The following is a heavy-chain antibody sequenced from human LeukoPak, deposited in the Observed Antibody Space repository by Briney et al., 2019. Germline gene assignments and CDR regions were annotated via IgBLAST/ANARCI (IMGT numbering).Heavy chain of an antibody. J-gene: IGHJ4*02. CDR2: ISGSGGST. V-gene: IGHV3-23*01. CDR1: GFTFSSYA. D-gene: IGHD6-19*01. Sequence: AGGSLRLSCAASGFTFSSYAMSWVRQAPGKGLEWVSAISGSGGSTYYADSVKGRFTIARDNSKNTLYLQMNSVRAEDTAVYYCAKVEKVAGRYYFDYWGQGTLVTVSS. CDR3: AKVEKVAGRYYFDY.